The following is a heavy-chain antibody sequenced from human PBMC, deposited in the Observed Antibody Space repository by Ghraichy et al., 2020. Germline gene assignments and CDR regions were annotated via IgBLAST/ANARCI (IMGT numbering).Heavy chain of an antibody. V-gene: IGHV4-39*01. CDR1: GGSITIGNYY. Sequence: SQTLSLTCTVSGGSITIGNYYWAWIRQSPGKGLEWIGSVHYIATTYYNPSLKSRVTMAADTSKNQFSLVLRSVTASDTAVYYCVRADYDILTYYYYGMDVWGQGTTVTVSS. J-gene: IGHJ6*02. CDR2: VHYIATT. CDR3: VRADYDILTYYYYGMDV. D-gene: IGHD3-9*01.